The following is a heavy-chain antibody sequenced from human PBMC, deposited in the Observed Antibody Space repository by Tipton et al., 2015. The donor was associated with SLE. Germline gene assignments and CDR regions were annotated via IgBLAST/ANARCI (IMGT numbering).Heavy chain of an antibody. J-gene: IGHJ4*02. Sequence: RSLRLSCEVTGFTFEDNAVHWVRQAPGKGLEWVSGFGWNSEIIGYGDSVKGRFTISRDNAKNSLFLQMNSLRPEDTAFYYCVKGQKSRFDFGVYYDSWGQGTLVTVSS. V-gene: IGHV3-9*01. CDR2: FGWNSEII. CDR3: VKGQKSRFDFGVYYDS. CDR1: GFTFEDNA. D-gene: IGHD3-16*01.